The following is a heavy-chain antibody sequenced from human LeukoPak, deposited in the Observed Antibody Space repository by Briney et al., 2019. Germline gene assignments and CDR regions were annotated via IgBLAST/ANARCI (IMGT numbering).Heavy chain of an antibody. CDR1: VYSVSGSY. D-gene: IGHD1-20*01. Sequence: TSVKLSRTASVYSVSGSYIHWVRQAPGQGLEWMGWIKPSSGDPSPAPKFEGRGTMTKDTAINTAYMELNRRTSDETASYYCAKAGITTPLVGCWGQGGQITDSS. V-gene: IGHV1-2*02. J-gene: IGHJ4*02. CDR3: AKAGITTPLVGC. CDR2: IKPSSGDP.